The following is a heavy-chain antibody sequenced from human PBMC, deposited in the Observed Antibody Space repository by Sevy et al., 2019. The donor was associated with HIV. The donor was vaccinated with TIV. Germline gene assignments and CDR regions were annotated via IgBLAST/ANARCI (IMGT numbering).Heavy chain of an antibody. J-gene: IGHJ4*02. CDR1: GFIFSNYA. V-gene: IGHV3-30*04. CDR3: ARGPTFSSDTRGYYPFDS. CDR2: ISYDGSNK. Sequence: GGSLRLSCAASGFIFSNYAIHWVRRAPGKGLEWVAVISYDGSNKHYAASVKGRFTISRDNSRNTLFLQMNSLRLNDTAVYYCARGPTFSSDTRGYYPFDSWGQGTLVTVSS. D-gene: IGHD3-22*01.